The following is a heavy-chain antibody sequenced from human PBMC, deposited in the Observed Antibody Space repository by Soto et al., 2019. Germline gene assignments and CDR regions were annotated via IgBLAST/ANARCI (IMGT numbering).Heavy chain of an antibody. D-gene: IGHD3-10*02. Sequence: ASVKVTCKASGYTFTSYGISWVRQAPGQGLEWMGWISAYNGNTNYAQKLQGRVTMTTDTSTSTAYMELRSLRSDDTAVYYCASYSVGTDFDPWGQGSLVTVSS. J-gene: IGHJ5*02. V-gene: IGHV1-18*01. CDR2: ISAYNGNT. CDR3: ASYSVGTDFDP. CDR1: GYTFTSYG.